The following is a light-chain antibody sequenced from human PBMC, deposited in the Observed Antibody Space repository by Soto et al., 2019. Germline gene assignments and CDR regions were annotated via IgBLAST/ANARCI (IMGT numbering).Light chain of an antibody. V-gene: IGLV2-14*01. Sequence: QSALTQPEPVSGSTGQSITISCNGTKSDVAAYNSVSWYQQYPGKAPKLMIYDVIYRPSGVSNRFSVSKSANTASLTISGLQAEHEAAYYCSSYTTSGNYVFGTGTKVTVL. CDR2: DVI. CDR1: KSDVAAYNS. J-gene: IGLJ1*01. CDR3: SSYTTSGNYV.